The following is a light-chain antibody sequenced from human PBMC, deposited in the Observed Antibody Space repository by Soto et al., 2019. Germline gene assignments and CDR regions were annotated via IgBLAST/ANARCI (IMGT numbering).Light chain of an antibody. CDR1: PGLVLSDVNIY. J-gene: IGKJ3*01. Sequence: EVVMAQSPLSPPVTLGQPASISCRSSPGLVLSDVNIYLSWLQQRPGQSPRRLIYKISTRDSGVPDRFSGSGSGTDFTLRISRVEAEDVGVYYCMQSTHWPPAFGPGTKVDIK. CDR3: MQSTHWPPA. V-gene: IGKV2-30*02. CDR2: KIS.